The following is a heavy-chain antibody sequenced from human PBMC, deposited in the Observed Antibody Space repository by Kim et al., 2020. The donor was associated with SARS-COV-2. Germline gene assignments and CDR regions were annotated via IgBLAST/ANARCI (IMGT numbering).Heavy chain of an antibody. D-gene: IGHD5-18*01. V-gene: IGHV1-3*01. CDR1: GYTFTSYA. CDR2: INAGNGNT. J-gene: IGHJ4*02. CDR3: ARALLVDTAMVNS. Sequence: ASVKVSCKASGYTFTSYAMHWVRQAPGQRLEWMGWINAGNGNTKYSQKFQGRVTITRDTSASTAYMELSSLRSEDTAVYYCARALLVDTAMVNSWGQGTLVTVSS.